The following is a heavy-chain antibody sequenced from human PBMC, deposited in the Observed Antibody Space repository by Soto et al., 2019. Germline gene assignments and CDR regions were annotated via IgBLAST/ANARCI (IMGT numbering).Heavy chain of an antibody. D-gene: IGHD3-3*01. J-gene: IGHJ6*02. CDR3: ARDASYYSLWSGYYPSRNGMDV. Sequence: QVQVVESGGGVVQPGRSLRLSCAASGFTFSSFGMHWVRQAPGKGLEWVSLIWYDGSKKSYGDSVKGRFTISRDNSRNTVYWQMNSLGGDDTAVYYCARDASYYSLWSGYYPSRNGMDVWGQGTTVTVSS. CDR2: IWYDGSKK. CDR1: GFTFSSFG. V-gene: IGHV3-33*01.